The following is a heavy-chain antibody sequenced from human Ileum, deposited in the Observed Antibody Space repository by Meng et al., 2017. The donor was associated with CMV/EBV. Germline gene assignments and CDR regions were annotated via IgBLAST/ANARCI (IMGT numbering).Heavy chain of an antibody. CDR2: ISAYTGNT. V-gene: IGHV1-18*01. J-gene: IGHJ5*02. D-gene: IGHD6-13*01. CDR3: ARDRVQGRVAAAFPPDP. Sequence: ASVKVSCKASGYTFTTYGVTWVRQAPGQGLEWMGWISAYTGNTDHAQKFQDRVTMTTDTSTSTAYMELRSLRSDDTAVCYCARDRVQGRVAAAFPPDPWGQGTLVTVSS. CDR1: GYTFTTYG.